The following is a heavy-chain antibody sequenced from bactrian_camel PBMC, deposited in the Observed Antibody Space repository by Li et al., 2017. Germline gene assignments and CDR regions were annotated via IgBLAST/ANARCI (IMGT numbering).Heavy chain of an antibody. CDR3: KRSALGRCAGY. CDR1: GFTSGGCA. Sequence: HVQLVESGGGSVKAGGSLRLSCTDPGFTSGGCAMNWYRQAAGKQREWVSTIRADGSRSYADSVKGRFTMSKDKAKDTVYLQMNSLKPEDTAMYSCKRSALGRCAGYWGQGTQVTVS. J-gene: IGHJ4*01. CDR2: IRADGSR. V-gene: IGHV3S53*01. D-gene: IGHD5*01.